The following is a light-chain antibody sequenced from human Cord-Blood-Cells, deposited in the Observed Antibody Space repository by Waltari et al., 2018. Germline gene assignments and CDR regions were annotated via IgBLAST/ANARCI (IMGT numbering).Light chain of an antibody. CDR3: AAWDDSLSGWV. CDR2: RNN. J-gene: IGLJ3*02. CDR1: SSNLGSNY. V-gene: IGLV1-47*01. Sequence: QSVLTQPPSASGTPGQRVTISCSGSSSNLGSNYVYWYQQLPGTAPKLLIYRNNQPPSGVPARFSVSKSGTSASLAISGLRSEDEADYYCAAWDDSLSGWVFGGGTKLTVL.